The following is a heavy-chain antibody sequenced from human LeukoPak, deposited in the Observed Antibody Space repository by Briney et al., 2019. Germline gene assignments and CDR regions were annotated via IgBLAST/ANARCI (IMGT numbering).Heavy chain of an antibody. D-gene: IGHD3-22*01. CDR3: TRVTYYYDNSGYFHFDS. Sequence: PGRSLRLSCTTSGFTFGDYAMGWVRQAPGKGLEWVSFIRRKAHGGTTEYAASVKGRFSSSRDDSKSIAYLQMNSLKTEDTAVYFCTRVTYYYDNSGYFHFDSWGQGSLVTVSS. V-gene: IGHV3-49*04. CDR1: GFTFGDYA. J-gene: IGHJ4*02. CDR2: IRRKAHGGTT.